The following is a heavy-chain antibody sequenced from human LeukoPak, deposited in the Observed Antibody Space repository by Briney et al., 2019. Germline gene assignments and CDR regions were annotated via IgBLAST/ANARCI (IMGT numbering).Heavy chain of an antibody. Sequence: GESLKISCRGSEYGFTSYWIVWGRHMPGKGLEWMGVIYPGDSNSRYSPSFQGQVTISADNSISTAYLQWSSLKASDTAMYYCARRAHSGAMITLDYWGQGTLVTVSS. V-gene: IGHV5-51*01. CDR1: EYGFTSYW. D-gene: IGHD5-12*01. CDR2: IYPGDSNS. CDR3: ARRAHSGAMITLDY. J-gene: IGHJ4*02.